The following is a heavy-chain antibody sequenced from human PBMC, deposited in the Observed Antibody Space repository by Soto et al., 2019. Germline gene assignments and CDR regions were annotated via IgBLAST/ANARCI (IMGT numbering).Heavy chain of an antibody. J-gene: IGHJ3*02. D-gene: IGHD3-10*01. Sequence: QVQLQEAGPGLVKPSQTLSLTCTVSGGSISSGGYYWSWIRQHPGKGLEWIGYIYYSGSTYYNPSLKSRVTISVATSKNQFSLKLSSVTAADTAVYYCASITDVIGPHRDHDAFDIWGQGTMVTVSS. V-gene: IGHV4-31*03. CDR2: IYYSGST. CDR3: ASITDVIGPHRDHDAFDI. CDR1: GGSISSGGYY.